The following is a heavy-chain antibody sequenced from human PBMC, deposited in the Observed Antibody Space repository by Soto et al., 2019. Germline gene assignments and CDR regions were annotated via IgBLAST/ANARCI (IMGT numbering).Heavy chain of an antibody. J-gene: IGHJ5*02. CDR3: ARLGYCSGGSCYRFSP. CDR2: IYYSGST. D-gene: IGHD2-15*01. V-gene: IGHV4-59*01. CDR1: DESIISYY. Sequence: ASETLSLTFTSSDESIISYYRSWIRPPPGKGLGWIGYIYYSGSTNYNPSLKNRVTISVDTSKNQSSLKLSSETAEDTAVYYCARLGYCSGGSCYRFSPWGQGTLVTVSS.